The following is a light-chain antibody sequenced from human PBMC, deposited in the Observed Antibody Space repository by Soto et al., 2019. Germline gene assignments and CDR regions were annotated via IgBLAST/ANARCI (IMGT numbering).Light chain of an antibody. Sequence: QSALTQPPSASGSPGQSVTISCTGTSSDVGGYDYVSWYQQHPGKAPKLMIYEVSKLPSGVPDRLSGSKSGNTASLTVSGLQAEDEAEYDSSSYAGSNNWFFCGVTKLTVL. V-gene: IGLV2-8*01. CDR1: SSDVGGYDY. CDR2: EVS. J-gene: IGLJ2*01. CDR3: SSYAGSNNWF.